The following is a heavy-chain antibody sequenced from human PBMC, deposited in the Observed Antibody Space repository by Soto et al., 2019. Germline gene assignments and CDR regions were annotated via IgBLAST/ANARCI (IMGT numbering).Heavy chain of an antibody. J-gene: IGHJ4*02. CDR3: AKGGRQLWLEFDY. CDR2: ISGSGGST. D-gene: IGHD5-18*01. CDR1: GFTFSSYA. Sequence: EVQLLESGGGLVQPGGSLRLSCAASGFTFSSYAMNWVRQAPGKGLEWVSAISGSGGSTYYADSVKCRFTISRDNSKNKLYLQMNSLRVEDTAVYYCAKGGRQLWLEFDYWGQGTLVTVSS. V-gene: IGHV3-23*01.